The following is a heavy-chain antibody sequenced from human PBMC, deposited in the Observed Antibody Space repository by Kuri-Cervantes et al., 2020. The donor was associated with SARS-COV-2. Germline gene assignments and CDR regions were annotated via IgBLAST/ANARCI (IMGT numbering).Heavy chain of an antibody. D-gene: IGHD3-3*01. CDR2: ISAYNGNT. CDR3: ARGLDFWSGYYGMDV. Sequence: ASVKVSCKASGYTFTSYGISWVRQAPGQGLGGMGWISAYNGNTNYAQKLQGRVTMTTDTSTSTAYMELSSLRSDDTAVYYCARGLDFWSGYYGMDVWGQGTTVTVSS. V-gene: IGHV1-18*01. CDR1: GYTFTSYG. J-gene: IGHJ6*02.